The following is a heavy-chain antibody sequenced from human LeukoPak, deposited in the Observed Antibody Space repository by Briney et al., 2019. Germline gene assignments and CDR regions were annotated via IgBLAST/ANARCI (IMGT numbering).Heavy chain of an antibody. CDR3: TRDFGRSSYYFDF. CDR2: IKRDGSEK. V-gene: IGHV3-7*01. CDR1: GFTFNGYW. Sequence: GGSLRLSCAASGFTFNGYWMSWVRQAPGKGLEWVANIKRDGSEKYYVDSVRGRVTISRDNAENSLFLQMSRLRVEDTAVYYCTRDFGRSSYYFDFWGQGTLVTVSS. D-gene: IGHD3-3*01. J-gene: IGHJ4*02.